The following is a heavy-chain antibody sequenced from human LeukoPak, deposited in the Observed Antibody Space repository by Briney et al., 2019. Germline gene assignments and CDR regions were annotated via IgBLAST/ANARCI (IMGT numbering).Heavy chain of an antibody. J-gene: IGHJ6*02. V-gene: IGHV1-69*13. CDR1: GGTFSSYA. CDR3: ARDCGGSCYSGIFPNSHYGMDV. CDR2: IIPIFGTA. D-gene: IGHD2-15*01. Sequence: GASVKLSRKASGGTFSSYAISWVRQAPGQGLEWMGGIIPIFGTANYAQKFQGRVTITADESTSTAYMELSSLRSEDTAVYYCARDCGGSCYSGIFPNSHYGMDVWGQGTTVTVSS.